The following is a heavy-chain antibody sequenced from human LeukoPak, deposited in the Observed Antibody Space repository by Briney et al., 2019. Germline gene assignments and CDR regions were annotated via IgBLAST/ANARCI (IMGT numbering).Heavy chain of an antibody. CDR1: GYTFTGYY. CDR3: ARVLNQGVYYEVSGYRQ. CDR2: INPNSGGT. Sequence: ASVKVSCKASGYTFTGYYMHWVRQAPGQGLEWMGWINPNSGGTNYAQKFQGRVTMTRDTSISTAYMELSRLRSDDTAVYYCARVLNQGVYYEVSGYRQWGQGTLVTVSS. V-gene: IGHV1-2*02. J-gene: IGHJ4*02. D-gene: IGHD3-22*01.